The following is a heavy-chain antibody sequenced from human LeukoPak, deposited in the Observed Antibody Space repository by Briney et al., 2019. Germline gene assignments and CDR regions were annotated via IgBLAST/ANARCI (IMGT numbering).Heavy chain of an antibody. CDR3: ARDPPDYYDSSGYYDFDY. CDR2: ISVYNGNT. D-gene: IGHD3-22*01. CDR1: GYTFTSYG. Sequence: GASVKVSCKASGYTFTSYGISWVRQAPGQGLEWMGWISVYNGNTNYAQKLQGRVTMTTDTSTSTAYMELRSLRSDDTAVYYCARDPPDYYDSSGYYDFDYWGQGTLVTVSS. J-gene: IGHJ4*02. V-gene: IGHV1-18*01.